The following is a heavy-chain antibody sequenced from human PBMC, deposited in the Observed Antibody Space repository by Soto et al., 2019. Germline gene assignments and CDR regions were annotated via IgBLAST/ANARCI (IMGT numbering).Heavy chain of an antibody. CDR2: IWYDGSNK. V-gene: IGHV3-33*01. Sequence: QVQLVESGGGVVQPGRSLRLSCAASGFTFSSYGMHWVRQAPGKGLEWVAVIWYDGSNKYYADSVKGRFTISRDNSKNTLYLQMNSLRAEDTAVYYCARSYSSSWSHFDYWGQGTLVTGSS. D-gene: IGHD6-13*01. J-gene: IGHJ4*02. CDR1: GFTFSSYG. CDR3: ARSYSSSWSHFDY.